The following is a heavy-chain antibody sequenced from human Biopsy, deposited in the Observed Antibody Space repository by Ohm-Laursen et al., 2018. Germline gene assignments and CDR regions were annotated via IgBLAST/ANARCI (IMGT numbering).Heavy chain of an antibody. V-gene: IGHV1-69*04. CDR3: ATDARWDLSLDAFHV. CDR2: IDPFTGVT. J-gene: IGHJ3*01. Sequence: GSSVKVSCKASGATVTCYAISWVRQAPGQGLEWMGRIDPFTGVTNYAHNFQGRVTITADRSTPTAYVEVSSLRSDDTAVFYCATDARWDLSLDAFHVWGQGTKVTVSS. D-gene: IGHD1-26*01. CDR1: GATVTCYA.